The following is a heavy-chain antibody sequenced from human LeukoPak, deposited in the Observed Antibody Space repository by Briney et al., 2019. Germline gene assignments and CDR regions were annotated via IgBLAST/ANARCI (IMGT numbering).Heavy chain of an antibody. CDR3: ARGESGYYYYYGMDV. V-gene: IGHV4-34*01. Sequence: SETLSLTCAVYGGSFSGYYWSWIRQPPGKGLEWIGEINHSGSTNYNPSLKSRVTISVDTSKSQFSLKLSSVTAADTAVYYCARGESGYYYYYGMDVWGQGTTVTVSS. CDR2: INHSGST. D-gene: IGHD3-3*01. J-gene: IGHJ6*02. CDR1: GGSFSGYY.